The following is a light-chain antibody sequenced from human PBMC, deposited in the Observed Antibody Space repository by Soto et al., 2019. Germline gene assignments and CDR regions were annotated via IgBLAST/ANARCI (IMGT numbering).Light chain of an antibody. Sequence: SYELTQPPSVSVAPGQTAKITCEANNIGSTSVHWYQQRPGQAPVLVVYDDSDRPSGIPERFSGSNSGNTATLTISRAEAGDEADYYCQVWDSSSDQYVFGTGTKLTVL. CDR2: DDS. CDR3: QVWDSSSDQYV. J-gene: IGLJ1*01. CDR1: NIGSTS. V-gene: IGLV3-21*02.